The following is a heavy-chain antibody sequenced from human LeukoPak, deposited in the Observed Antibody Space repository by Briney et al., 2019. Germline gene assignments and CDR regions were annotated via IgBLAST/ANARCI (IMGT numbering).Heavy chain of an antibody. Sequence: ASVKVSCKASGYTFTGYAISWVRQAPGQGLEWMGWISAYNGNTNYAQKLQGRVTMTTDTSTSTAYMELSSLRSEDTAVYYCASRTTNWFDPWGQGTLVTVSS. CDR3: ASRTTNWFDP. J-gene: IGHJ5*02. CDR1: GYTFTGYA. V-gene: IGHV1-18*01. D-gene: IGHD4-11*01. CDR2: ISAYNGNT.